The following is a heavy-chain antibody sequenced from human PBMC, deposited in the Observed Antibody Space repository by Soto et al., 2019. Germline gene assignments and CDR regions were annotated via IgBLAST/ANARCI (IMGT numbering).Heavy chain of an antibody. CDR1: GGSISSGDYY. CDR2: IYYSGST. V-gene: IGHV4-30-4*01. D-gene: IGHD2-15*01. J-gene: IGHJ5*02. CDR3: ARGLNFFCSGGSCYPNWFDP. Sequence: SETLSLTCTVSGGSISSGDYYWSWIRQPPGKGLEWIGYIYYSGSTYYNPSLKSRVTISVDTSKNQFSLKLSSVTAADTAVYYCARGLNFFCSGGSCYPNWFDPWGQGTLVTVSS.